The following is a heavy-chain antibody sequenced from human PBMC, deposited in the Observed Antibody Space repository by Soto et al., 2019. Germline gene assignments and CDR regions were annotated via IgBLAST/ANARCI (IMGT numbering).Heavy chain of an antibody. D-gene: IGHD2-8*01. J-gene: IGHJ4*02. V-gene: IGHV1-18*01. CDR2: IRSYNNST. CDR1: GGTFSSYT. CDR3: ARHGNGDDY. Sequence: GASVKVSCKASGGTFSSYTINWVRQAPGQGLEWMGWIRSYNNSTNYAQKLQGRVTMTTDTSTNTAYMELRSLRSDDTAVYYCARHGNGDDYWGQGTLVTVSS.